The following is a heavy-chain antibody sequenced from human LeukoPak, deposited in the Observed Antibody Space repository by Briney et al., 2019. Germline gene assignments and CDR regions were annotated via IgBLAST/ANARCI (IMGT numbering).Heavy chain of an antibody. J-gene: IGHJ4*02. CDR1: GFTFTSSA. V-gene: IGHV1-58*02. D-gene: IGHD6-19*01. CDR2: IVVGSGNT. CDR3: AAPSYSSGEYYFDY. Sequence: SVKVSCKASGFTFTSSAMQCVRQARGQRLEWIGWIVVGSGNTNYAQKFQERVTITRDMSTSTAYMELSSLRSEDTAVYYCAAPSYSSGEYYFDYWGQGTLVTVSS.